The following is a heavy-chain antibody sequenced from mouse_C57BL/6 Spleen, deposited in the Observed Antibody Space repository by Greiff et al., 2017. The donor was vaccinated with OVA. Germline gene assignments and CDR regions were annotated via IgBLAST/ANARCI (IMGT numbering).Heavy chain of an antibody. D-gene: IGHD2-1*01. Sequence: VQLQQSGAELVKPGASVKISCKASGYAFSSYWMNWVKQRPGKGLEWIGQIYPGDGDTNYNGKFKGKATLTADKSSSTAYMQLSSLTSEDSAVSFCARGGYCNPPWFAYWGQGTLVTVSA. J-gene: IGHJ3*01. CDR3: ARGGYCNPPWFAY. CDR1: GYAFSSYW. CDR2: IYPGDGDT. V-gene: IGHV1-80*01.